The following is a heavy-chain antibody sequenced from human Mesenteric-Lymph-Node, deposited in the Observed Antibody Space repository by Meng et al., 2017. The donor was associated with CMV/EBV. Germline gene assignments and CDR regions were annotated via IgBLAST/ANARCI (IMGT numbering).Heavy chain of an antibody. V-gene: IGHV3-49*04. D-gene: IGHD1-26*01. CDR1: GFTFGDYA. J-gene: IGHJ3*01. CDR3: TRDRPIVGAYDAFDV. Sequence: GESLKISCTASGFTFGDYAMSWVRQAPGKGLEWVGFIRSKAYGGTTEYAASVKGRFTISRDDSKSIAYLQMNSLETEDTAVYYCTRDRPIVGAYDAFDVWGQGTLVTVSS. CDR2: IRSKAYGGTT.